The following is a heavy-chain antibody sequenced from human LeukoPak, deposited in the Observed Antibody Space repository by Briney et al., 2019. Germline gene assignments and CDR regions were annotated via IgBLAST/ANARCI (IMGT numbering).Heavy chain of an antibody. D-gene: IGHD4-17*01. CDR3: ARGGDYGDLRYFDY. Sequence: PSETLSLTCTVSGGSISSYYWYWLRQPPGKGLEWIGYIYYSGSTNYNPSLKSRVTISVDTSKNQFSLKLNSVTAADTAVYYCARGGDYGDLRYFDYWGQGTLVTVSS. CDR1: GGSISSYY. J-gene: IGHJ4*02. V-gene: IGHV4-59*01. CDR2: IYYSGST.